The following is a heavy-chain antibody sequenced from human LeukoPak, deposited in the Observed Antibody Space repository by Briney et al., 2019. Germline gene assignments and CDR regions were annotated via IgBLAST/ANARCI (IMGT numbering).Heavy chain of an antibody. CDR2: ISISGSTI. V-gene: IGHV3-48*03. Sequence: GGSLRLSCAASGFTFSSFEMNWVRQAPGKGLEWVSYISISGSTIYYADSVKGRFTISRDNSKNTLYLQMNSLRAEDTAVYYCARSIGMAADAFDIWGQGTMVTVSS. CDR3: ARSIGMAADAFDI. D-gene: IGHD5-24*01. CDR1: GFTFSSFE. J-gene: IGHJ3*02.